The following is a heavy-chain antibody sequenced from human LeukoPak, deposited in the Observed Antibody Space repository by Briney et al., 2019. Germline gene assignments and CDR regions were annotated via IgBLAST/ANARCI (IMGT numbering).Heavy chain of an antibody. V-gene: IGHV4-31*03. CDR1: GGSISSGGYY. J-gene: IGHJ5*02. CDR3: ARARQDIVVVPADNWFDP. D-gene: IGHD2-2*01. CDR2: IYYSGST. Sequence: PSETLSLTCTVSGGSISSGGYYWSWIRQHPGKGLEWIGYIYYSGSTYYNPSLKSRVTIPVDTSKNQFSLKLSSVTAADTAVYYCARARQDIVVVPADNWFDPWGQGTLVTVSS.